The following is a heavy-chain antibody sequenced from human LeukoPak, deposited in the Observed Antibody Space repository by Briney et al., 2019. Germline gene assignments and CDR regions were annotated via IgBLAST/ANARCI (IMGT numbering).Heavy chain of an antibody. CDR3: AKPSGEYFDY. CDR2: TSYDGSTK. Sequence: GGSLRLSCAVFGFTFSNYGMHWVRQAPGKGLEWVALTSYDGSTKYYADSVKGRFFISKDNSRNTLYLQMNSLRVEDTAMYYCAKPSGEYFDYWGQGTLVTVSS. CDR1: GFTFSNYG. V-gene: IGHV3-30*18. J-gene: IGHJ4*02.